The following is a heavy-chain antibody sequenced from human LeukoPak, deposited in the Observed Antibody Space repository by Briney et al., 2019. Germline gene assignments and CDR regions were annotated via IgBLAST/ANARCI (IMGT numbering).Heavy chain of an antibody. CDR2: ISTSGDTI. D-gene: IGHD6-19*01. J-gene: IGHJ4*02. V-gene: IGHV3-48*03. CDR1: GFTFSTYE. CDR3: ARDWGSGWYYFDY. Sequence: GGSLRLSCAASGFTFSTYEMNWVRQAPGKGLEWVSYISTSGDTIYYADSVKGRFTISRDNSKNTLYLQMNSLRAEDTAVYYCARDWGSGWYYFDYWGQGTLVTVSS.